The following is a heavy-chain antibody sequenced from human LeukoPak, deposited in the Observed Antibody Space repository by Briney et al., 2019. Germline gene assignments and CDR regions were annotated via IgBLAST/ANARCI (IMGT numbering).Heavy chain of an antibody. D-gene: IGHD5-18*01. J-gene: IGHJ1*01. CDR3: ARKAGGHSYEYANVILY. CDR2: INHRGSS. Sequence: SETLSLTCGVSGGSFNDYYWTWIRQTPGEGLEWLGQINHRGSSSYNPSLQSRVTLSIDTSRAQFSLKVTSVTAADTAVYYCARKAGGHSYEYANVILYWGQGTPVVVSP. CDR1: GGSFNDYY. V-gene: IGHV4-34*01.